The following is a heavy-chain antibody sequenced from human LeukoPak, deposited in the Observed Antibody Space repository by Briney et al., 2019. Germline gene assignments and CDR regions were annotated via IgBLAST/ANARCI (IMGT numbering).Heavy chain of an antibody. V-gene: IGHV3-48*03. Sequence: PGGSRRLSCAASGFTFSDYEMDWVRQSPERGLEWVSYISRRGGTIYYADSVKGRFTISRDNAKNSLYLQMNSLRAEDTAVYYCARLPDSSTDYWGQGTLVTVSS. J-gene: IGHJ4*02. CDR3: ARLPDSSTDY. CDR1: GFTFSDYE. D-gene: IGHD6-19*01. CDR2: ISRRGGTI.